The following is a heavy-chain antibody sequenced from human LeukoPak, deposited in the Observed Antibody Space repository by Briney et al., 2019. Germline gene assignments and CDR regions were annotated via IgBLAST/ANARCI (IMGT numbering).Heavy chain of an antibody. CDR3: ARDGPYSSSLYYYYGMDV. V-gene: IGHV3-23*01. CDR1: GFTFSSYA. J-gene: IGHJ6*02. Sequence: PGGSLRLSCAASGFTFSSYAMSWVRQAPGKGLEWVSAISGSGGSTYYADSVKGRFTISRDNAKNSLYLQMNSLRAEDTAVYYCARDGPYSSSLYYYYGMDVWGQGTTVTVSS. D-gene: IGHD6-13*01. CDR2: ISGSGGST.